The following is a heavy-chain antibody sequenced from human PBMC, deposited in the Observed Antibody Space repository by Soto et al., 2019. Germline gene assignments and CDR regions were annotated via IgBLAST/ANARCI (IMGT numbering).Heavy chain of an antibody. V-gene: IGHV1-3*01. CDR2: INAGNGNT. J-gene: IGHJ4*02. CDR3: XRASSWFVTDY. Sequence: QVQLVQSGAEVKKPGASVKVSCKASGYTFTSYAMHWVRQAPGQRLEWMGWINAGNGNTKYSQKFQGRVTITRDTSAXXXXXXXSSXXXXXXXXXXXXRASSWFVTDYWGQGTLVTVSS. D-gene: IGHD6-13*01. CDR1: GYTFTSYA.